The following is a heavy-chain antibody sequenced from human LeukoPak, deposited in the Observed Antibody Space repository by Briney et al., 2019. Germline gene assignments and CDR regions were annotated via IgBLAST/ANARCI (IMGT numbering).Heavy chain of an antibody. V-gene: IGHV3-30*02. CDR2: IRYDGSNK. D-gene: IGHD5-24*01. CDR1: GFTFSSYG. Sequence: GGSLRLSCAASGFTFSSYGMHWVRQAPGKGLEWVAFIRYDGSNKYYADSVKGRFTISRDNANNLLFLQMNYMRVEDTAVYYCAKLLRDVTIYGFWGHGDLVTVSS. CDR3: AKLLRDVTIYGF. J-gene: IGHJ4*03.